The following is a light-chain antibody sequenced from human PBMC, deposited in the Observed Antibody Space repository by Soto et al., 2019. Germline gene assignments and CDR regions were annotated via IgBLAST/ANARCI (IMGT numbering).Light chain of an antibody. CDR1: QSISSY. V-gene: IGKV1-39*01. CDR3: QQSYSTPRT. Sequence: DIQMTTSPSSLSASVGDRVTITFRASQSISSYLNWYQQKPGKAPKLLIYAASSLQSGVPSRFSGSGSGTDFTLTISSLQPEDFATYYCQQSYSTPRTFGQGTKV. CDR2: AAS. J-gene: IGKJ1*01.